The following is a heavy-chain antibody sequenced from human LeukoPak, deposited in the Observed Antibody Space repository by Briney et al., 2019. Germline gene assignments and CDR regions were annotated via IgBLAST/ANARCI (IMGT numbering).Heavy chain of an antibody. CDR2: RHSSGVL. CDR3: AREERGSYYAFDI. D-gene: IGHD1-26*01. CDR1: GYSISSGYY. V-gene: IGHV4-38-2*02. J-gene: IGHJ3*02. Sequence: SETLSLTCNVSGYSISSGYYWAWFRQPPGKGLEWIGSRHSSGVLSYNPSLQSRVTISVDTSKNQFSLKLSSVTAADTAVYYCAREERGSYYAFDIWGQGTMVTVSS.